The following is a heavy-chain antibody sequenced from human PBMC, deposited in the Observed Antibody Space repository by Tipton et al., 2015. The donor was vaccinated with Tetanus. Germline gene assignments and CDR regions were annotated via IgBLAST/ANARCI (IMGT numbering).Heavy chain of an antibody. J-gene: IGHJ4*02. V-gene: IGHV4-61*01. Sequence: TLSLTCTVSGGSFSSSNDYWAWIRQSPGRGLEWIGYIYYTGNTNYNPSLKSRVTISADTTKKQFSLNLRSVTAADTAVYYCAGLPVGGGYSAHHYFLHWGQGTLVTVSS. CDR1: GGSFSSSNDY. CDR3: AGLPVGGGYSAHHYFLH. CDR2: IYYTGNT. D-gene: IGHD4-23*01.